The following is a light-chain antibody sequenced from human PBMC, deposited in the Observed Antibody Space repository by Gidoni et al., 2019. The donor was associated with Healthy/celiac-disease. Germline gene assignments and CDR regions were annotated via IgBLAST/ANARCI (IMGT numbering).Light chain of an antibody. CDR3: QQYNSYSYT. V-gene: IGKV1-5*03. CDR1: QSISSW. Sequence: QSPSTLSASVGDRVTITCRASQSISSWLAWYQQKPGKAPKLLIYKASSLESGVPSRFSGSGSGTEFTLTISSLQPDDFATYYCQQYNSYSYTFGQGTKLEIK. J-gene: IGKJ2*01. CDR2: KAS.